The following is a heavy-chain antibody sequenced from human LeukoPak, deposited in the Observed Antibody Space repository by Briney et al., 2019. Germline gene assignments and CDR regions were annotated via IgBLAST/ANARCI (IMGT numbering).Heavy chain of an antibody. V-gene: IGHV3-30-3*01. CDR3: ARDHRWYCSGGSCYSSAFDI. Sequence: QPGRSLRLSCAASGFTFSSYAMHWVRQAPGKGLEWVAVISYDESNKYYADSVKGRFTISRDNSKNTLYLQMNSLRAEDTAAYYCARDHRWYCSGGSCYSSAFDIWGQGTMVTVSS. CDR2: ISYDESNK. J-gene: IGHJ3*02. D-gene: IGHD2-15*01. CDR1: GFTFSSYA.